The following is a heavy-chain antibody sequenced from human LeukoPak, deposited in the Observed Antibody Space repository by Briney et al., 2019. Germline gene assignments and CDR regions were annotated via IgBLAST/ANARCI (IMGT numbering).Heavy chain of an antibody. CDR1: GFTFSRYW. D-gene: IGHD2-15*01. CDR2: IKQDGSEK. V-gene: IGHV3-7*05. J-gene: IGHJ5*02. CDR3: ARGQGGSCCGGGCCNWFDP. Sequence: GGSLRLSCAASGFTFSRYWISWVRQAPGKGLEWVANIKQDGSEKYYVDSVKGRFTISRDNAKNSLFLQMNSLRAEDTAVYYCARGQGGSCCGGGCCNWFDPWGQGTLVTVSS.